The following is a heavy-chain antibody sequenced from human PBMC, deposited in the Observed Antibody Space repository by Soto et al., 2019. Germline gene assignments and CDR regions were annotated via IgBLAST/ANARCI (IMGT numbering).Heavy chain of an antibody. J-gene: IGHJ3*02. V-gene: IGHV3-48*03. D-gene: IGHD5-12*01. CDR3: TKEKSVMYSGYDAFDI. Sequence: PGGSLRLSCAASGFTYSDYEMDWVRQAPGKGLEWVAHIGGSGVSRYADSVKGRFTISRDNAKNSLYLQMNSLRAEDTAVYYCTKEKSVMYSGYDAFDICGQGTMVTVSS. CDR1: GFTYSDYE. CDR2: IGGSGVS.